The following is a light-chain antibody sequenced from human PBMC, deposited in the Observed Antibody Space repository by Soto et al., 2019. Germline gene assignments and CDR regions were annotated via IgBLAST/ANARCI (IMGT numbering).Light chain of an antibody. CDR2: DAD. V-gene: IGKV3-20*01. CDR3: QQSASSVT. Sequence: NPSPATLSVCPGERATLSCRASQSVSSPFLAWYQQKPGQAPTLLIYDADTRATGIPDRFSGSGFGTHFTLTISSLEPEDFAMYYCQQSASSVTFGQGTRLEI. CDR1: QSVSSPF. J-gene: IGKJ5*01.